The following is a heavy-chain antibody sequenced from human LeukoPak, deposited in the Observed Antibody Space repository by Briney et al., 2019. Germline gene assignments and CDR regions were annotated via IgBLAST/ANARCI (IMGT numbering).Heavy chain of an antibody. CDR1: GFTFRSYW. J-gene: IGHJ5*02. V-gene: IGHV3-9*01. D-gene: IGHD4-17*01. CDR3: AKDSGYGDYPNWFDP. CDR2: ISWNSGSI. Sequence: GGSLRLSCAASGFTFRSYWMRWVRQAPGKGLEWVSGISWNSGSIGYADSVKGRFTISRDNAKNSLYLQMNSLRAEDTALYYCAKDSGYGDYPNWFDPWGQGTLVTVSS.